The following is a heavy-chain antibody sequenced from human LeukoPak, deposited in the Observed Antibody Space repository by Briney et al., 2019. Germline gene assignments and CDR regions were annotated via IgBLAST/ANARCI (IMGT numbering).Heavy chain of an antibody. Sequence: GGSLRLSCAASGFTFSSYEMNWVRQAPGKGLEWVSYISNSGSTIYYTDSVKGRFTISRDNAKNSLYLQMNSLRAEDTAVYYCARVRRQQLVIDYWGQGTLVTVSS. CDR1: GFTFSSYE. J-gene: IGHJ4*02. CDR2: ISNSGSTI. D-gene: IGHD6-13*01. V-gene: IGHV3-48*03. CDR3: ARVRRQQLVIDY.